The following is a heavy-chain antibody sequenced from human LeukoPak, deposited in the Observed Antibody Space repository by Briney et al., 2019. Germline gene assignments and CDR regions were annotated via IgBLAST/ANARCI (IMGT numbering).Heavy chain of an antibody. J-gene: IGHJ4*02. CDR1: GGTFSSYA. D-gene: IGHD5-24*01. CDR3: ARDLSGDGYPGY. V-gene: IGHV1-69*04. Sequence: AAVKVSCKASGGTFSSYAISWVRQAPGQGLGWVGRIIPIFGIANYAQKFQGRVTITADKSTSTAYMELSSLRSEDTAVYYCARDLSGDGYPGYWGQGTLVTVSS. CDR2: IIPIFGIA.